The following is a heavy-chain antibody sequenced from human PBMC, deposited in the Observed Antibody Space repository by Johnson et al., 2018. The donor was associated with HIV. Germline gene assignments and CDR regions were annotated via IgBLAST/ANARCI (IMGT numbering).Heavy chain of an antibody. CDR3: AREVFTIFGATQRGAFDI. V-gene: IGHV3-66*02. J-gene: IGHJ3*02. D-gene: IGHD3-3*01. CDR2: IYSGGST. Sequence: VLLVESGGGVVRPGGSLRLSCAASGFTFDDYGMSWVRQAPGKGLEWVSVIYSGGSTYYADSVKGRFTISRDNSKNTPYLQMNSLSAEDTAVYYCAREVFTIFGATQRGAFDIWGQGTMVTVSS. CDR1: GFTFDDYG.